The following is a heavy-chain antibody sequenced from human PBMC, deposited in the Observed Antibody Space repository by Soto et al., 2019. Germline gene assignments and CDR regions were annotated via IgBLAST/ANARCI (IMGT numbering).Heavy chain of an antibody. D-gene: IGHD5-12*01. CDR2: IIPIFGTA. CDR1: GGSYSKHP. Sequence: SAVKVSRKASGGSYSKHPSSRVRQAHGQGLEGMGGIIPIFGTANYAQKFQGRGTITADKSTSTAYMELSSLRSEDTAVYYCARSRASRGYSGYDDAGRFDYSDKGTLVTGSS. V-gene: IGHV1-69*06. J-gene: IGHJ4*02. CDR3: ARSRASRGYSGYDDAGRFDY.